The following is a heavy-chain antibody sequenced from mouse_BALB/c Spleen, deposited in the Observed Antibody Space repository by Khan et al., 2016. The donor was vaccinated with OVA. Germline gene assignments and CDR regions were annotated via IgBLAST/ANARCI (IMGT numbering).Heavy chain of an antibody. CDR1: GYTFTSYY. Sequence: QVQLQQPGAELVKPGASVKLSCKASGYTFTSYYMYWVKQRPGQGLEWIGGINPNNGVTDFTEKFKSKATLTVDKSSSTAFMQINSLTSEDSAVYYCIRSVWAAFAYWGQGTLVTVSA. J-gene: IGHJ3*01. V-gene: IGHV1S81*02. CDR3: IRSVWAAFAY. CDR2: INPNNGVT.